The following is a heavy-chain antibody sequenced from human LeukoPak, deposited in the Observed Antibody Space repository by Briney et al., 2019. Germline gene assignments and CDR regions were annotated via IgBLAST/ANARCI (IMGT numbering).Heavy chain of an antibody. CDR3: ARDHQYGDYDGTFDY. V-gene: IGHV1-46*01. Sequence: ASVKVSCKASGYTFTRYYVHWVRQAPGQGLEWMGIINPTGGSTSYAQKFQGRVTMTRDMSTSTVYMQLSSLRSEDTAVYYCARDHQYGDYDGTFDYWGQGTLVTASS. CDR1: GYTFTRYY. D-gene: IGHD4-17*01. CDR2: INPTGGST. J-gene: IGHJ4*02.